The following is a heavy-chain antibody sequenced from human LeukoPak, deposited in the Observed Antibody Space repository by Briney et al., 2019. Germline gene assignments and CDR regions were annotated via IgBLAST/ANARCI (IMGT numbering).Heavy chain of an antibody. D-gene: IGHD4-17*01. CDR3: ARLYGETAPDY. V-gene: IGHV3-23*01. Sequence: GGTLRLSCAASGFTFSSYGMSWVRQAPGKGLEWVSSISGSGGSTYYADSVKGRFTISRDNAKNSLYLQMNSLRAEDTAVYYCARLYGETAPDYWGQGTLVTVSS. J-gene: IGHJ4*02. CDR1: GFTFSSYG. CDR2: ISGSGGST.